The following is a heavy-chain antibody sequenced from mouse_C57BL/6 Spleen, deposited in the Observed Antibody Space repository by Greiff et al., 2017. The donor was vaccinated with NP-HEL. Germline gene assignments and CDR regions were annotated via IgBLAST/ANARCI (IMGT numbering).Heavy chain of an antibody. CDR3: AGNYGSSPYFDV. J-gene: IGHJ1*03. D-gene: IGHD1-1*01. Sequence: QVQLQQPGAELVRPGTSVKLSCKASGYTFTSYWMHWVKQRPGQGLEWIGVIDPSDSYTNYNQKFKGKATLTVDTSSSTAYMQLSSLTSEDSAVYYCAGNYGSSPYFDVWGTGTTVTVSS. CDR1: GYTFTSYW. CDR2: IDPSDSYT. V-gene: IGHV1-59*01.